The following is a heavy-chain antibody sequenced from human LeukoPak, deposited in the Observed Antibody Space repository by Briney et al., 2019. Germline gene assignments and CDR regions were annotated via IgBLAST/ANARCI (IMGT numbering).Heavy chain of an antibody. CDR1: GGTFSSYA. Sequence: SVKVSCKASGGTFSSYAISWVRQAPGQGLGWMGRIIPILGIANYAQKFQGRVTITADKSTSTAYMELSSLRSEDTAVYYCARSSGSGPTGYYFGYWGQGTLVTVSS. CDR3: ARSSGSGPTGYYFGY. CDR2: IIPILGIA. D-gene: IGHD3-10*01. V-gene: IGHV1-69*04. J-gene: IGHJ4*02.